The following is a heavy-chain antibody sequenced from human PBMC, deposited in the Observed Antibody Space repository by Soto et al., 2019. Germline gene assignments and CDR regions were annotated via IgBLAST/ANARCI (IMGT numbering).Heavy chain of an antibody. CDR3: AKHETSPDYYYLYALDV. CDR2: ISGSGTDT. J-gene: IGHJ6*02. D-gene: IGHD2-2*01. V-gene: IGHV3-23*01. Sequence: LESGGGLVQPGGSLRLSCAGSGFIFSSCAMSWVRQAPGKGLEWVSAISGSGTDTYYADLVKGRFTISRDNSMNTLFLQLNSVRADDTAVYYCAKHETSPDYYYLYALDVWGQGTAVTVSS. CDR1: GFIFSSCA.